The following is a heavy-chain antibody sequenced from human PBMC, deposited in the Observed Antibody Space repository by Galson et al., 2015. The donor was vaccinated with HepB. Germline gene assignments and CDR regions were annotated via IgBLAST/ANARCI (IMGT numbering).Heavy chain of an antibody. CDR1: GYTFTGYY. CDR3: ARCTRHYYDSSGYADDAFDI. CDR2: INPNSGGT. D-gene: IGHD3-22*01. Sequence: SVKVSCKDSGYTFTGYYMLWVREAPGQGLEWMGRINPNSGGTNYAQKFQGRVTMTRDTSISTAYMELSRLRSDDTAVYYCARCTRHYYDSSGYADDAFDIWGQGTMVTVSS. J-gene: IGHJ3*02. V-gene: IGHV1-2*06.